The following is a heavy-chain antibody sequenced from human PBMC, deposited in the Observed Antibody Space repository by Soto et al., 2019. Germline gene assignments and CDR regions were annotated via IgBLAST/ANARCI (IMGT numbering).Heavy chain of an antibody. CDR1: GFTFDNAW. V-gene: IGHV3-15*01. Sequence: EVQLVESGGGLVKPGGSLRLSCAASGFTFDNAWMSWFRQAPGKGLECVGRIKSKTHGGTTEYAAAVKGRFTISRDDSKNTLYLQMNSLKTEDTAVYSCATLIGLVVPGTFDCWGQGTLVTVSS. D-gene: IGHD3-22*01. CDR2: IKSKTHGGTT. J-gene: IGHJ4*02. CDR3: ATLIGLVVPGTFDC.